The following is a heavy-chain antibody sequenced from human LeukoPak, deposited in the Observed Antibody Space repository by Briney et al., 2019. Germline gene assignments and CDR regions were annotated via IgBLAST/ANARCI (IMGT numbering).Heavy chain of an antibody. CDR2: ISTYNGNT. D-gene: IGHD2-15*01. CDR1: GYTFTTFG. Sequence: GASVKVSCKASGYTFTTFGITWVRQAPGRGLEWMGWISTYNGNTNYAQNLQGRVTMTTDTSTSTAYMELRSLTSDDTAVYYCARVGTDCSGGSCYWGQGTLVTVSS. V-gene: IGHV1-18*01. J-gene: IGHJ4*02. CDR3: ARVGTDCSGGSCY.